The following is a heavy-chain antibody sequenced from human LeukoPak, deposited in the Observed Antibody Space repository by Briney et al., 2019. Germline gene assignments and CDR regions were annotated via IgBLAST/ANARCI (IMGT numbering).Heavy chain of an antibody. V-gene: IGHV3-30*18. D-gene: IGHD4-17*01. CDR2: ISYDGSNK. CDR1: GFTFSSYG. CDR3: AKDLDYGDLYYYGMDV. J-gene: IGHJ6*02. Sequence: TGGSLRLSCAASGFTFSSYGMHWVRQAPGKGLEWVAVISYDGSNKYYADSVKGRFTISRDNSKNTLYLQMSSLRAEDTAVYYCAKDLDYGDLYYYGMDVWGQGTTVTVSS.